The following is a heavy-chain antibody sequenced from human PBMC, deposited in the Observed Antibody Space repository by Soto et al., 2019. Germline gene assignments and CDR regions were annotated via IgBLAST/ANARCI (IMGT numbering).Heavy chain of an antibody. CDR1: GYTFTNYD. Sequence: QVHLVQSGAEVKQPGASVRVSCKASGYTFTNYDITWLRQATGQGLEWMGWMNPDSENTGSPQKFQGRVTMTVNTSINTAYMELTSLRSEDTAVYYCTRAQFEFGSYFGLDVWGQGTTVTVSS. D-gene: IGHD3-10*01. J-gene: IGHJ6*02. V-gene: IGHV1-8*01. CDR2: MNPDSENT. CDR3: TRAQFEFGSYFGLDV.